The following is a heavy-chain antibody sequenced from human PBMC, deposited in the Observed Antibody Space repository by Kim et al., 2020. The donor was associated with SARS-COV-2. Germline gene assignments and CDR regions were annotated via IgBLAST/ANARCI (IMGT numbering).Heavy chain of an antibody. V-gene: IGHV1-18*01. Sequence: ASVKVSCKASGYTFTSYGISWVRQAPGQGLEWMGWISAYNGNTNYAQKLQGRVTMTTDTSTSTAYMELRSLRSDDTAVYYCARSPPRVLRYFDWLLGNYWGQGTLVTVSS. CDR3: ARSPPRVLRYFDWLLGNY. J-gene: IGHJ4*02. CDR2: ISAYNGNT. D-gene: IGHD3-9*01. CDR1: GYTFTSYG.